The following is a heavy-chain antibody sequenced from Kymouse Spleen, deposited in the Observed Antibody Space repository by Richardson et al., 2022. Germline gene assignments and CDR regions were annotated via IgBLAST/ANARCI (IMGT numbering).Heavy chain of an antibody. CDR3: AREMGTYYYGSGSYYKNLDAFDI. J-gene: IGHJ3*02. CDR1: GDSVSSNSAA. CDR2: TYYRSKWYN. Sequence: QVQLQQSGPGLVKPSQTLSLTCAISGDSVSSNSAAWNWIRQSPSRGLEWLGRTYYRSKWYNDYAVSVKSRITINPDTSKNQFSLQLNSVTPEDTAVYYCAREMGTYYYGSGSYYKNLDAFDIWGQGTMVTVSS. D-gene: IGHD3-10*01. V-gene: IGHV6-1*01.